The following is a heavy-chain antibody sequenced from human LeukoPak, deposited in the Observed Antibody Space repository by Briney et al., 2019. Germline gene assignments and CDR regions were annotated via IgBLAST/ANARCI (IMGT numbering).Heavy chain of an antibody. V-gene: IGHV4-39*01. CDR1: GGSISSSDYY. CDR3: ARASATGSWGLFDY. J-gene: IGHJ4*02. CDR2: SFHSGSP. Sequence: SETLSPTCSVSGGSISSSDYYWGWIRQPPGKGLEWIGSSFHSGSPYYNPPLKSRLTISVDTSKNQFSLKLSSVTDADTAVYYCARASATGSWGLFDYWAQGTQVIVSS. D-gene: IGHD1-1*01.